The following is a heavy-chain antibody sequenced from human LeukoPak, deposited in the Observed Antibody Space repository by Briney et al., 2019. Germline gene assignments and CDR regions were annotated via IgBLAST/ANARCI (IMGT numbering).Heavy chain of an antibody. D-gene: IGHD6-6*01. J-gene: IGHJ2*01. CDR2: IYPGDSDT. Sequence: RAGESLKISCKGSGYSLTSYWISWVRQMPGKGLEWMGIIYPGDSDTRYSPSFQGQVTITADKSINTAFVQWSSLKASDTAIYYCARRTPEYTNRWYFDLWGRGTLVTVSS. V-gene: IGHV5-51*01. CDR1: GYSLTSYW. CDR3: ARRTPEYTNRWYFDL.